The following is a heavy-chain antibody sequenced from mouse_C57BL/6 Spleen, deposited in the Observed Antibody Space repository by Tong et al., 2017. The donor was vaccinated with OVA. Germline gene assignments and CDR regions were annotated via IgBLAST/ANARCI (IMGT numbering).Heavy chain of an antibody. CDR3: ARSPYYSNSWYFDV. J-gene: IGHJ1*03. Sequence: VQLQESGPELVKPGASVKISCKASGYAFSSSWMNWVKQRPGKGLEWIGRIYPGDGDTNYNGKFKGKATLTADKSSSTAYMQLSSLTSEDSAVYFCARSPYYSNSWYFDVWGTGTTVTVSS. CDR1: GYAFSSSW. D-gene: IGHD2-5*01. CDR2: IYPGDGDT. V-gene: IGHV1-82*01.